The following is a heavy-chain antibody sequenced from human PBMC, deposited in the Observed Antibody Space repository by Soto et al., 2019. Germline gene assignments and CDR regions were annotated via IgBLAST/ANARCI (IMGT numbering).Heavy chain of an antibody. Sequence: ASVKVSCKASGYTFTGYYMHWVRQAPGQGLEWMGWINPNSGGTNYAQKFQGRVTMTRDTSISTAYMELGRLRSDDTAVYYCARDHCSGGSCYSGYYGMDVWGQGTTVTVSS. CDR1: GYTFTGYY. CDR2: INPNSGGT. J-gene: IGHJ6*02. V-gene: IGHV1-2*02. CDR3: ARDHCSGGSCYSGYYGMDV. D-gene: IGHD2-15*01.